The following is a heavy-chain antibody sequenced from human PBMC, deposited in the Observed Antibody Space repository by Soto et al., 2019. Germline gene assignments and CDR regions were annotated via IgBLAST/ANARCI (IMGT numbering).Heavy chain of an antibody. Sequence: GESLKISCKGSGYSFPGYWIGWVRQMPGKGLEWMGVIYPGDSDIRYSPSFQGQVTTSADKSISTAYLQWSSLKASDTAMYYCARRPGISGISDAFDIWGQGTMVTVSS. CDR1: GYSFPGYW. CDR2: IYPGDSDI. CDR3: ARRPGISGISDAFDI. V-gene: IGHV5-51*01. D-gene: IGHD1-20*01. J-gene: IGHJ3*02.